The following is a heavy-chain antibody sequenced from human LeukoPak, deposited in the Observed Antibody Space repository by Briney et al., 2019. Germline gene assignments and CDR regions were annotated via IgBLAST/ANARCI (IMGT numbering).Heavy chain of an antibody. D-gene: IGHD6-13*01. CDR1: GYTFTGYY. J-gene: IGHJ5*02. CDR3: ARDDYRIAAAGRANWFDP. CDR2: INPNSGGT. V-gene: IGHV1-2*02. Sequence: GASVKVSCKASGYTFTGYYMHWVRQAPGQGLEWMGWINPNSGGTNYAQKFQGRVTMTRDTSISTAYMELSRLRSDDTAVYYCARDDYRIAAAGRANWFDPWGQGTLVTVSS.